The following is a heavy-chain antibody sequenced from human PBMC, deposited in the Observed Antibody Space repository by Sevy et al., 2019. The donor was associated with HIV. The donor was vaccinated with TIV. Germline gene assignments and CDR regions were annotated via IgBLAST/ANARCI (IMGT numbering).Heavy chain of an antibody. Sequence: AAVKVSCKASGYTFTSYGISWVRQAPGQGLEWMGWISAYNGNTNYAQKLQGRVTMTTDTSTSTAYMELRSLRSDDTAVYYCARESFNWNYFDYWGQGTLVTVSS. CDR2: ISAYNGNT. J-gene: IGHJ4*02. D-gene: IGHD1-1*01. CDR1: GYTFTSYG. V-gene: IGHV1-18*01. CDR3: ARESFNWNYFDY.